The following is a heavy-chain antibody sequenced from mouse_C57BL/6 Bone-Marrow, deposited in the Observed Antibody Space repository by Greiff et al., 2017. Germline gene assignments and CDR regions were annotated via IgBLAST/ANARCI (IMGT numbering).Heavy chain of an antibody. J-gene: IGHJ1*03. CDR3: ARWGFYYGSSYGYFDV. D-gene: IGHD1-1*01. CDR1: GYTFTDYY. V-gene: IGHV1-19*01. Sequence: VQLQQSGPVLVKPGASVKMSCKASGYTFTDYYMNWVKQSHGKSLEWIGVINPYNGGTSYNQKFKGKATLTVDKSSSTAYMELNSLTSEDSAVYYCARWGFYYGSSYGYFDVWGTGTTVTVSS. CDR2: INPYNGGT.